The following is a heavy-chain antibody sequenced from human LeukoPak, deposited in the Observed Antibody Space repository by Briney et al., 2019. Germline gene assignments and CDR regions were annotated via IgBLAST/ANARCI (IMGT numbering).Heavy chain of an antibody. Sequence: SVKVSCKASGGTFSSYAISWVRQAPGQGLEWMEGIIPIFGTANYAQKFQGRVTITTDESTSTAYMELSSLRSEDTAVYYCAREGYCSGGSCYDYWGQGTLVTVSS. D-gene: IGHD2-15*01. J-gene: IGHJ4*02. CDR1: GGTFSSYA. CDR2: IIPIFGTA. CDR3: AREGYCSGGSCYDY. V-gene: IGHV1-69*05.